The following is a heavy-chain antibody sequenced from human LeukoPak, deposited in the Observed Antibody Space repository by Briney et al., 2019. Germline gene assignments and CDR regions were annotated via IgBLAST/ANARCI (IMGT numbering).Heavy chain of an antibody. D-gene: IGHD1-1*01. V-gene: IGHV3-7*03. CDR3: ARKKIWRHYFDY. J-gene: IGHJ4*02. CDR2: IQQDGSEK. CDR1: GFTFSCYW. Sequence: GGSLRLSCAASGFTFSCYWMSWVRQAPGKGLEWVANIQQDGSEKYYVDSVKGRFTISRDNAKNSLYLQMNSLRAEDTAVYYCARKKIWRHYFDYWGQGTLVTVSS.